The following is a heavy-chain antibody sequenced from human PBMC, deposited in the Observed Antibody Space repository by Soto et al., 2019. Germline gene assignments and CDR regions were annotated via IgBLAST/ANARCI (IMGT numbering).Heavy chain of an antibody. V-gene: IGHV1-69*13. CDR1: GGTFSSYA. J-gene: IGHJ5*02. Sequence: SVKVSCKASGGTFSSYAISWVRQAPGQGLEWMGGIIPIFGTANYAQKFQGRVTITADESTSTAYMELSSLRSEDTAVYYCARDLVLGGSGPHWFDPWGQGTLVTVSS. D-gene: IGHD3-10*01. CDR2: IIPIFGTA. CDR3: ARDLVLGGSGPHWFDP.